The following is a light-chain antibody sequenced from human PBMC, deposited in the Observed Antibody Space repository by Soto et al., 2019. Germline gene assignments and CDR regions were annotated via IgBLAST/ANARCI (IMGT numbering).Light chain of an antibody. CDR3: QQYYSHPPLT. CDR1: QSISSY. V-gene: IGKV1-39*01. Sequence: DIQMTQSPSSLSASVGDRFTITCRVSQSISSYLHWYQQKPGKAPKLLIYAASSLQSGVPSRFSGSGSGTDFTLTISCLQSEDFATYYCQQYYSHPPLTFGGGTKVDI. CDR2: AAS. J-gene: IGKJ4*01.